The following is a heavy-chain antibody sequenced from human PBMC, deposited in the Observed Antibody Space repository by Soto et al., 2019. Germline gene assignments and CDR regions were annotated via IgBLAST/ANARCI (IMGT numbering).Heavy chain of an antibody. Sequence: SVKVSCKASGGTFSSYAISWVRQAPGQGLEWMGGIIPIFGTANYAQKFQGRVTITADESTSTAYMGLSSLRSEDTAVYYCARDRVSLGIAAAGLAFDIWGQGTMVTVSS. D-gene: IGHD6-13*01. V-gene: IGHV1-69*13. CDR3: ARDRVSLGIAAAGLAFDI. CDR2: IIPIFGTA. CDR1: GGTFSSYA. J-gene: IGHJ3*02.